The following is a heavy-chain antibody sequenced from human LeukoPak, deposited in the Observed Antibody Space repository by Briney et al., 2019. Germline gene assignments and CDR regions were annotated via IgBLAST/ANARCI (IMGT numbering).Heavy chain of an antibody. J-gene: IGHJ4*02. CDR1: GFTFDDYA. D-gene: IGHD3-22*01. CDR2: ISWNSGSI. CDR3: AKATAYDSSGYFDY. Sequence: GRSLRLSCAASGFTFDDYAMHWVRQAPGKGLEWVSGISWNSGSIGYADSVKGRFTISRDNAKTSLYLQMNSLRAEDTALYYCAKATAYDSSGYFDYWGQGTLVTVSS. V-gene: IGHV3-9*01.